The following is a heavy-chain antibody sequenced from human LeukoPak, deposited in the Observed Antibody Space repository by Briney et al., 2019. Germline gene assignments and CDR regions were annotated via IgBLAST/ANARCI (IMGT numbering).Heavy chain of an antibody. V-gene: IGHV7-4-1*02. Sequence: RASVKVSCKASGYTFTSYGISWVRQAPGQGLEWMGWINTNTGNPTYAQGFTGRFVFSLDTSVSTAYLQISSLKAEDTAVYYCASRISSSWYGHWGQGTMVTVSS. CDR3: ASRISSSWYGH. D-gene: IGHD6-13*01. CDR2: INTNTGNP. CDR1: GYTFTSYG. J-gene: IGHJ3*01.